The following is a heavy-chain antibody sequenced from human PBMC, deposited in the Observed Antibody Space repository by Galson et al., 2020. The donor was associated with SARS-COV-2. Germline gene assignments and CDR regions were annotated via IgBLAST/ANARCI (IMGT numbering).Heavy chain of an antibody. V-gene: IGHV3-23*01. CDR3: AKVTMIVVVPPPGYFDY. CDR2: ISGSGGST. J-gene: IGHJ4*02. CDR1: GFTFSSYA. D-gene: IGHD3-22*01. Sequence: GGSLRLSCAASGFTFSSYAMSWVRQAPGKGLEWVSAISGSGGSTYYADSVKGRFTISRDNSKNTLYLQMNSLRAEDTAVYYCAKVTMIVVVPPPGYFDYWGQGTLVTVSS.